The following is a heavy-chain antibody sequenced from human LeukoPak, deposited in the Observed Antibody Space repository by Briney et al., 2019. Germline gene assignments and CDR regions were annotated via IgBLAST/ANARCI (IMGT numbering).Heavy chain of an antibody. J-gene: IGHJ4*02. V-gene: IGHV3-66*02. CDR3: ASGSDSRY. D-gene: IGHD1-14*01. CDR2: IHIDGTT. CDR1: GITVSNNY. Sequence: GGSLRLSCAASGITVSNNYMNWVRQAPGKGLEWVSVIHIDGTTYYADSVKGRFNISRDNSKNTAYLKIHSLRPEDTALYSCASGSDSRYWAQGPVATVSS.